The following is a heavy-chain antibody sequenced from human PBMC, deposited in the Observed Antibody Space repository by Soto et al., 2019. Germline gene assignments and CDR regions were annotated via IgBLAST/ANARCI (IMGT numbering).Heavy chain of an antibody. Sequence: GESLKISCQGSGYSFVSYWIAWVRQMPGKGLEWMGSIYPGDSDTTNSPSFQGQVTMSVEKSITTFYLQWSSLKASDTAMYYCARTDGYEIEYWGQGTLVTVSS. V-gene: IGHV5-51*01. CDR1: GYSFVSYW. CDR2: IYPGDSDT. CDR3: ARTDGYEIEY. J-gene: IGHJ4*02. D-gene: IGHD2-21*01.